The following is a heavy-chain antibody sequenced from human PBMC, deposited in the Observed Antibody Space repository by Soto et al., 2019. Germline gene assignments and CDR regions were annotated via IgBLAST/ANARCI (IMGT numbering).Heavy chain of an antibody. CDR3: KESAYDPFLDY. J-gene: IGHJ4*02. V-gene: IGHV3-73*01. CDR2: IRNKANNYAT. CDR1: GFTFSGPA. Sequence: PGGSLRLSCSASGFTFSGPAMHWVRQASGKGLEWVGRIRNKANNYATAYAASVKGRFTISRDDLKNTAYLQMKSLKTEDTAVYYCKESAYDPFLDYWAQGSLATVPS. D-gene: IGHD5-12*01.